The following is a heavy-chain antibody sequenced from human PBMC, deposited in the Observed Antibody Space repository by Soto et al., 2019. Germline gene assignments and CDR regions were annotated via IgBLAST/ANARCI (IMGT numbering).Heavy chain of an antibody. D-gene: IGHD6-13*01. CDR3: ENDLIPQLATDS. Sequence: GSLRLSCAASGFTFSSYALSWVRQAPGKGLEWVSAISGSGGSTYYADSVKGRFTISRDNSKNTLYLQMNSLRAEQTAVYYCENDLIPQLATDSWGQGTLVTVSS. CDR2: ISGSGGST. V-gene: IGHV3-23*01. CDR1: GFTFSSYA. J-gene: IGHJ5*01.